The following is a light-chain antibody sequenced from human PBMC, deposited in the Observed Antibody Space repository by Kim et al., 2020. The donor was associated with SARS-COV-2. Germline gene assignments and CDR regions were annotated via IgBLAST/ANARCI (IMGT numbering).Light chain of an antibody. V-gene: IGKV1-16*02. CDR3: QQYNGYPT. J-gene: IGKJ5*01. CDR2: GAS. Sequence: SAYVGDRVTITWRASQGISNYLALFQQKPGKAPKSLIYGASTLHSGVPSKFSGSGSGTDFTLTISSLQPEDFATYYCQQYNGYPTFGQGTRLEIK. CDR1: QGISNY.